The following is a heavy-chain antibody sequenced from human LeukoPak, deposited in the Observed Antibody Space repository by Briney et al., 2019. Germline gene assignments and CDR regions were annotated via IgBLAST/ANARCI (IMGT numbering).Heavy chain of an antibody. CDR2: IYYSGST. CDR3: ARHWAVTPPFDY. V-gene: IGHV4-39*01. D-gene: IGHD4-11*01. J-gene: IGHJ4*02. CDR1: GGSISSSSYY. Sequence: SETLSPTCTVSGGSISSSSYYWGWIRQPPGKGLEWIGSIYYSGSTYYNPSLKSRVTISVDTSKNQFSLKLSSVTAADTAVYYCARHWAVTPPFDYWGQGTLVTVSS.